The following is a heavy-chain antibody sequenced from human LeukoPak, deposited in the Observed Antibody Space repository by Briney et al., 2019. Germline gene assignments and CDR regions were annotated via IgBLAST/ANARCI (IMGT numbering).Heavy chain of an antibody. Sequence: GASVKVSCTASGYTFTTYGISWVRQAPGQGLDWMGWISAYNGNTNYAEKLQGRVTMTRDTSTSTAYMELRSLRSDDTAVYYCARGLPWGQNSLYGMDVWGQGTTVTVSS. CDR3: ARGLPWGQNSLYGMDV. CDR2: ISAYNGNT. CDR1: GYTFTTYG. D-gene: IGHD7-27*01. J-gene: IGHJ6*02. V-gene: IGHV1-18*01.